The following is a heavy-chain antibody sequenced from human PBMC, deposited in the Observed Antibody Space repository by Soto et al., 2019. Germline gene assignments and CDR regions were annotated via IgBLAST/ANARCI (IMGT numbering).Heavy chain of an antibody. Sequence: ASVKVSCKASGYTFTSYVISWVRQAPGQGLEWMGWISGYNGNTKDAQKFQDRVTMTTDTSTSTAYMELRSLISDDTAVYYCARGYDFWSGYQNSDYWGQGTLVTVSS. D-gene: IGHD3-3*01. V-gene: IGHV1-18*01. CDR2: ISGYNGNT. J-gene: IGHJ4*02. CDR1: GYTFTSYV. CDR3: ARGYDFWSGYQNSDY.